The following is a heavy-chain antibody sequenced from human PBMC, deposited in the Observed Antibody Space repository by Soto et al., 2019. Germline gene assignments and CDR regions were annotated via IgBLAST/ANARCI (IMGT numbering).Heavy chain of an antibody. CDR2: IYYSGTT. CDR1: GGSINTYY. Sequence: PSGTLSLTCTVSGGSINTYYGSWIRQPPGKGLEWIGYIYYSGTTNYNPSLKSRVTMSVDTSKNQFSLQLSSVTAADTAVYYCARLGQFDFWSGFSTAYYYLDVWGKGTTVTVSS. CDR3: ARLGQFDFWSGFSTAYYYLDV. D-gene: IGHD3-3*01. V-gene: IGHV4-59*08. J-gene: IGHJ6*03.